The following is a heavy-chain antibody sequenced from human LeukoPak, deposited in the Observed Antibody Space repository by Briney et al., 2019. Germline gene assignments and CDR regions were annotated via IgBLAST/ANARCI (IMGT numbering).Heavy chain of an antibody. J-gene: IGHJ4*02. CDR1: GFTFSTYW. Sequence: GGSLRLSCAASGFTFSTYWMTWVRQAPGKGLEWVANIKQDGTEEYYVDSVKGRFTVSRDNAKNSLYLQMNSLRAEDTAVYYCARYWGSGGQRLDYWGQGTLVTVSS. CDR3: ARYWGSGGQRLDY. V-gene: IGHV3-7*01. CDR2: IKQDGTEE. D-gene: IGHD3-16*01.